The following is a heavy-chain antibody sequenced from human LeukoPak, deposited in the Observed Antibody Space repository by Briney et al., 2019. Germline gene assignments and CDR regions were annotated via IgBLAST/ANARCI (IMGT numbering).Heavy chain of an antibody. CDR2: ISGSGGST. D-gene: IGHD6-19*01. CDR3: AKARSGWYLFDY. V-gene: IGHV3-23*01. Sequence: GGSLRPSCAASGFTFSSYAMSWVRQAPGKGLEWVSAISGSGGSTYYADSVKGRFTISRDDSKNTLYLQMNSLRVEDTAIYYCAKARSGWYLFDYWGQETLVTVSS. J-gene: IGHJ4*02. CDR1: GFTFSSYA.